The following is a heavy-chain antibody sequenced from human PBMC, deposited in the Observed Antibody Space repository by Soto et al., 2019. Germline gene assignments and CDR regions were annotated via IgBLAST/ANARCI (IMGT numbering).Heavy chain of an antibody. CDR1: GDTFTDYY. CDR2: VNPSGGHT. J-gene: IGHJ4*02. Sequence: QVQLMQPGAEVKKPGASVKVSCKASGDTFTDYYIHWVRQAPGQGLEWMGTVNPSGGHTTYAQHFLGRVTMTRDTSTSTLYMALTSLTSDDTAIYYCARGGHVVVVTAALDYWGQGTLVTVSS. V-gene: IGHV1-46*01. CDR3: ARGGHVVVVTAALDY. D-gene: IGHD2-21*02.